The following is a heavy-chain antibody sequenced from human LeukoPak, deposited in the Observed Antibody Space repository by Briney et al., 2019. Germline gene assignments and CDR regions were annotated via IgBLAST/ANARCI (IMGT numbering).Heavy chain of an antibody. J-gene: IGHJ3*02. V-gene: IGHV1-69*04. Sequence: SVKVSCKASGGTFSSYAISWVRQAPGQGLEWMGRIIPILGIANYAQKFQGRVTITADKSTSTAYMELSSLRSEDTAVYYCASRGPKKYYDSSGKDAFDIWGQGTMVTVSS. CDR2: IIPILGIA. D-gene: IGHD3-22*01. CDR3: ASRGPKKYYDSSGKDAFDI. CDR1: GGTFSSYA.